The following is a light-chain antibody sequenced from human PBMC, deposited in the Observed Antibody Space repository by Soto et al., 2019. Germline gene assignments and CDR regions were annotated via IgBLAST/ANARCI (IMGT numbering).Light chain of an antibody. CDR1: SSDVGGYNY. V-gene: IGLV2-14*03. CDR2: DVI. CDR3: SSYTSSGTYV. J-gene: IGLJ1*01. Sequence: QSALTQSASVSGSPGQSITISCAGTSSDVGGYNYVSWYQQHPGKAPKLMIYDVINRPSGVSDRFSGSKSGNSASLTISGLQAQDDADYYCSSYTSSGTYVFGTGTKVTVL.